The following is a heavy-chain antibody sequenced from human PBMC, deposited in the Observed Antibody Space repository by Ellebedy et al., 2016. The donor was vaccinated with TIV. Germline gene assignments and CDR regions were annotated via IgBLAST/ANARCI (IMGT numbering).Heavy chain of an antibody. CDR2: IYYSGST. CDR3: ARHISNMVMAYRTPFDP. V-gene: IGHV4-39*01. CDR1: GGSISSSSYY. D-gene: IGHD3-16*02. J-gene: IGHJ5*02. Sequence: SETLSLSXTVSGGSISSSSYYWGWIRQPPGKGLEWIGSIYYSGSTYYNPSLKSRVTISVDTSKNQFSLKLSSVTAADTAVYYCARHISNMVMAYRTPFDPWGQGTLVTVSS.